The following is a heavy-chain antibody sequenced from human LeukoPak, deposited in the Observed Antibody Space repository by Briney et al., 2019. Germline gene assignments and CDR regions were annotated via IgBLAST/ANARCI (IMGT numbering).Heavy chain of an antibody. CDR1: GFTFSSYE. Sequence: PGGSLRLSCAASGFTFSSYEMNWVRQAPGRGLEWVSYISSSGSTIYYADSVKGRFTISRDNAKNSLYLQMNSLRAEDTAVYYCAELGITMIGGVWGKGTTVTVSS. CDR3: AELGITMIGGV. CDR2: ISSSGSTI. D-gene: IGHD3-10*02. J-gene: IGHJ6*04. V-gene: IGHV3-48*03.